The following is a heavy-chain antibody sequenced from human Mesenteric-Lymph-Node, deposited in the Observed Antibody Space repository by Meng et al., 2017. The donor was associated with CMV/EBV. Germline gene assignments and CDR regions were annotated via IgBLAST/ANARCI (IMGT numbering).Heavy chain of an antibody. Sequence: CRVSGGSIGTYYWSWLRQPPGRGLEWIGDIYHNGDTDYNPSLKSRVTISVDKSKSQFSLKLSSVTAADTAVYYCARVGATTTCLDYWGQGTLVTVSS. D-gene: IGHD1-26*01. J-gene: IGHJ4*02. CDR1: GGSIGTYY. CDR2: IYHNGDT. V-gene: IGHV4-59*12. CDR3: ARVGATTTCLDY.